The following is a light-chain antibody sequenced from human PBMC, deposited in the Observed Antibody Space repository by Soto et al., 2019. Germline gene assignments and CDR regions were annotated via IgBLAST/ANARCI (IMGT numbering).Light chain of an antibody. Sequence: QPVLTQSPSASASLGASVKLTCTLSSGHSSYAIAWHQQQPEKGPRYLMKLNSDGSHSKGDGIPDRFSGSSSGAERYLTISSLQSEDEADYYSQTWGTGIVVFGGGTSSPS. CDR2: LNSDGSH. J-gene: IGLJ2*01. CDR1: SGHSSYA. V-gene: IGLV4-69*01. CDR3: QTWGTGIVV.